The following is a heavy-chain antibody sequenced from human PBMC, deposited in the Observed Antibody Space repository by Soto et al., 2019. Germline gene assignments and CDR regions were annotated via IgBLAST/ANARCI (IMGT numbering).Heavy chain of an antibody. CDR2: INAGNGNT. CDR1: GFTFTSYA. Sequence: ASVKVSCKASGFTFTSYAMHWVRQAPGQRLEWMGWINAGNGNTKYSQKFQGRVTITRDTSASTAYMELSSLRSEDTAVYYCARGAYDNGRHDAFDIWGQGTMVTVSS. CDR3: ARGAYDNGRHDAFDI. J-gene: IGHJ3*02. V-gene: IGHV1-3*01. D-gene: IGHD3-22*01.